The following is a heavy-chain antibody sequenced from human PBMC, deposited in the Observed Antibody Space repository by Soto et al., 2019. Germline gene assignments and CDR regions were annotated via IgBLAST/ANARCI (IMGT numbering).Heavy chain of an antibody. D-gene: IGHD1-26*01. CDR3: AKKSGVGATWYFDY. V-gene: IGHV3-33*06. J-gene: IGHJ4*02. CDR1: GFTFSSYG. CDR2: IWYDGSNK. Sequence: VGSLRLSCVASGFTFSSYGMHWVRQAPGKGLEWVAVIWYDGSNKYYADSVKGRFTISRDNSKNTLFLQINNLRAGDTAVYYCAKKSGVGATWYFDYWGQGTLVTVSS.